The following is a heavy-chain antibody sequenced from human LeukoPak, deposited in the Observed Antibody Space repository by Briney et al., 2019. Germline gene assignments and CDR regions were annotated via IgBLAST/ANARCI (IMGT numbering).Heavy chain of an antibody. CDR1: GDSFTNYW. V-gene: IGHV5-51*01. Sequence: GESLKISCKGSGDSFTNYWIGWVRQMPGKGLEWMGIIYPGGSDITYSPSFQGQVTISADKSVSTAYLQWSSLKASDTAMYYCARGRRYFDYWGQGTLVTVSS. J-gene: IGHJ4*02. CDR3: ARGRRYFDY. CDR2: IYPGGSDI. D-gene: IGHD1-14*01.